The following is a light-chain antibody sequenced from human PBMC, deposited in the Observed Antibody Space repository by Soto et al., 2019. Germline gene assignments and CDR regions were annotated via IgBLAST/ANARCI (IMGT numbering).Light chain of an antibody. V-gene: IGKV1-39*01. CDR3: QQSHNMHFT. CDR2: AAS. CDR1: QSITNY. Sequence: DIQMIQSPSSLSASVGDRVTITCRASQSITNYLNWYQHKPGKAPKHLVYAASSLQSWVQSRFSASGSGTDFTLTISSLQPEDFATYCYQQSHNMHFTCGPETKVDIK. J-gene: IGKJ3*01.